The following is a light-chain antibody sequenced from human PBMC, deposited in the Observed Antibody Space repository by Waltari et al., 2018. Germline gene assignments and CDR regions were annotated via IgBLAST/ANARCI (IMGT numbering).Light chain of an antibody. Sequence: DIQMTQSTSTLSASVRDRVTITCRASHSISGWLAWYQQQPGKAPKRLIYKSSYLQSGVPSRFSGSESGTEFTLTISSLQPDDFATYFCQQYDTFPLTFGAGTKVEI. J-gene: IGKJ4*01. CDR1: HSISGW. CDR3: QQYDTFPLT. CDR2: KSS. V-gene: IGKV1-5*03.